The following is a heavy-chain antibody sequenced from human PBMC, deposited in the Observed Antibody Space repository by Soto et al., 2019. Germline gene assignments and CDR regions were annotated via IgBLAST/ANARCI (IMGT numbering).Heavy chain of an antibody. D-gene: IGHD2-2*01. CDR3: ARSSLRYCSSTSCRPNYYYYGMDV. Sequence: ASVKVSCKASGYTFTSYAMHWVRQAPGQRLEWMGWINAGNGNTKYSQKFQGRVTITRDTSASTAYMELSSLRSEDTAVYYCARSSLRYCSSTSCRPNYYYYGMDVWGQGTTVTVSS. CDR2: INAGNGNT. J-gene: IGHJ6*02. V-gene: IGHV1-3*01. CDR1: GYTFTSYA.